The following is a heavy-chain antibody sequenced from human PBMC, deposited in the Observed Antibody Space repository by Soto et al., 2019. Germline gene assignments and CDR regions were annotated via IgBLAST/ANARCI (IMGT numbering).Heavy chain of an antibody. CDR3: ARDGYYYDSSGYYWGSDY. CDR1: GDSVSSNSAA. D-gene: IGHD3-22*01. CDR2: TYYRSKWYN. Sequence: QVPLQQSGPGLVKPSQTLSLTCAISGDSVSSNSAAWNWIRQSPSRGLEWLGRTYYRSKWYNDYAVSVKSRITINPDTSKNQFSLQLNSVTPEDTAVYYCARDGYYYDSSGYYWGSDYWGQGTLVTVSS. V-gene: IGHV6-1*01. J-gene: IGHJ4*02.